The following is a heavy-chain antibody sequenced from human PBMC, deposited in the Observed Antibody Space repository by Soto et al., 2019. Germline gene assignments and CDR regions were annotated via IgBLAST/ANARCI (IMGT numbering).Heavy chain of an antibody. Sequence: MCVSWIRQPPGKALEWLARIDWDDDKYYSTSLKTRLTISKDTSKNQVVLTMTNMDPVDTATYYCARMSYYYDSSGAGNGYFDYWGQGTLVTVSS. V-gene: IGHV2-70*11. D-gene: IGHD3-22*01. CDR3: ARMSYYYDSSGAGNGYFDY. CDR1: MC. CDR2: IDWDDDK. J-gene: IGHJ4*02.